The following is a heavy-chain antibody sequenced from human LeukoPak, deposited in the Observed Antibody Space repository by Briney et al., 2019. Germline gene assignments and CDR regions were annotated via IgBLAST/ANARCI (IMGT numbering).Heavy chain of an antibody. V-gene: IGHV1-2*04. CDR3: AREGLSPFDY. D-gene: IGHD3-16*02. J-gene: IGHJ4*02. CDR1: GYTFTGYY. CDR2: INPNSGGT. Sequence: ASVKVSCKASGYTFTGYYMHWVRQAPGQGLEWMGWINPNSGGTNYAQKFQGWVTITRDTSASTAYMGLSSLRSEDTAVYYCAREGLSPFDYWGQGTLVTVSS.